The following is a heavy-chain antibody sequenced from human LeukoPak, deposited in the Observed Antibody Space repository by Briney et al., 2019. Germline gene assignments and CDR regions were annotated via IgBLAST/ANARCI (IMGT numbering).Heavy chain of an antibody. J-gene: IGHJ4*02. CDR1: GFTFSSYA. CDR3: AKDNEAVVAATGDY. V-gene: IGHV3-23*01. CDR2: ISGSGGST. D-gene: IGHD2-15*01. Sequence: GGSLRLSCAASGFTFSSYAMSWVRQAPGQGLEWVSVISGSGGSTYYADSVKGRFTISRDNSKNTLYLQMNSLRAEDTAVYYCAKDNEAVVAATGDYWGQGTLVTVSS.